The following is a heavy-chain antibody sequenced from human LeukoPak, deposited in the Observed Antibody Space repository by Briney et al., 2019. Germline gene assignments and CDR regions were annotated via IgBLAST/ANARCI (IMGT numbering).Heavy chain of an antibody. J-gene: IGHJ4*02. CDR2: INHSGST. V-gene: IGHV4-34*01. Sequence: PSETLSLTCAVYGGSFSGYYWSWIRQPPGKGLEWIGEINHSGSTNYNPSLKSRVTMSVDTSKNQFSLRLSSVTAADTAVYYCARDYLYSSSWAFDYWGQGTLVTVSS. CDR3: ARDYLYSSSWAFDY. D-gene: IGHD6-13*01. CDR1: GGSFSGYY.